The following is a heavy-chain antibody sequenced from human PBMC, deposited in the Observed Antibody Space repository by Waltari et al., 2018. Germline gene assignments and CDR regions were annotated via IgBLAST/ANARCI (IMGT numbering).Heavy chain of an antibody. CDR1: GFSFSGPA. CDR3: SRVASYWYFDL. CDR2: IRNKANNYAT. Sequence: EVQPVDSGGALVQPGGSLTLSCVGSGFSFSGPAIHWVRQAPGAGLEWVGHIRNKANNYATEIAASVRGRFTISRDDSKNTVFLQMDRVTVEDTAVYFCSRVASYWYFDLWGRGTLVTVSS. J-gene: IGHJ2*01. V-gene: IGHV3-73*01.